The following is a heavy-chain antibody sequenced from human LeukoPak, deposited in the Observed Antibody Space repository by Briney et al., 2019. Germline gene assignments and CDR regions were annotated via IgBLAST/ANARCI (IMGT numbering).Heavy chain of an antibody. CDR3: ARIPSGSYNQYDY. V-gene: IGHV4-38-2*01. Sequence: SETLSLTCAVSGYSISSGYYWGWIRQPPGKGLEWIGSIYHSGSTNYNPSLKSRVTMSVDTSKNQFSLYLSSVTAADTAVYYCARIPSGSYNQYDYWGQGTLVTVSS. J-gene: IGHJ4*02. D-gene: IGHD1-26*01. CDR1: GYSISSGYY. CDR2: IYHSGST.